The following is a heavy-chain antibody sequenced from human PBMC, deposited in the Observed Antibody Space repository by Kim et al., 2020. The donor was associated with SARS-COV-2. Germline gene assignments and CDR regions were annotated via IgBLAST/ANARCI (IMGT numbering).Heavy chain of an antibody. Sequence: GGSLRLSCAASGFTFSNYGMHWVRQAPGKGLEWVAVISYDGSNKYYADSVKGRFTISRDNSKNTLYLQMNSLRAEDTAVYYCAKDLTFYDSSGYYLWSYYVMAVWGQGTTVTVSS. D-gene: IGHD3-22*01. CDR1: GFTFSNYG. CDR3: AKDLTFYDSSGYYLWSYYVMAV. CDR2: ISYDGSNK. J-gene: IGHJ6*02. V-gene: IGHV3-30*18.